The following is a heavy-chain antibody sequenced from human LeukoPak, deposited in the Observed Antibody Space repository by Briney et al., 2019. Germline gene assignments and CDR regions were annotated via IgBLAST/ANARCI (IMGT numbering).Heavy chain of an antibody. Sequence: GGSLRLSCAASGFTFSSYWMHWVRQAPGKGLVWVSRINSDGSSTSYADSVKGRFTISRDNAKNTLYLQMNSLRAEDTAVYYCARDRYYYDSSGLNWFDPWGQGTLVTVSS. CDR3: ARDRYYYDSSGLNWFDP. V-gene: IGHV3-74*01. CDR1: GFTFSSYW. CDR2: INSDGSST. D-gene: IGHD3-22*01. J-gene: IGHJ5*02.